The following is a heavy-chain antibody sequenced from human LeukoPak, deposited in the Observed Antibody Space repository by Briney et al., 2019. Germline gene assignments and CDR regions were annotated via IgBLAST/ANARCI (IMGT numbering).Heavy chain of an antibody. V-gene: IGHV1-8*03. CDR2: MNPNSGNT. Sequence: ASVKVSCKASGYTFTSYGISWVRQAPGQGLEWMGWMNPNSGNTGYAQKFQGRVTITRNTSISTAYMELSSLRSEDTAVYYCARVSPAGPMITDYYYMDVWGKGTTVTVSS. J-gene: IGHJ6*03. CDR3: ARVSPAGPMITDYYYMDV. CDR1: GYTFTSYG. D-gene: IGHD1-14*01.